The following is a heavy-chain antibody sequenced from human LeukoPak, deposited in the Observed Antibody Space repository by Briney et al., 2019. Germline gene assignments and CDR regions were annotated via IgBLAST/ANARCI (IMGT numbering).Heavy chain of an antibody. J-gene: IGHJ4*02. CDR1: GFTFSSYA. V-gene: IGHV3-30-3*01. CDR3: AKEYTRTWPFDY. CDR2: ISYDGSNK. D-gene: IGHD6-13*01. Sequence: GGSLRLSCAASGFTFSSYAMHWVRQAPGKGLEWVAVISYDGSNKYYADSVKGRFTISRDNSKNTLYLQMNSLRAQDTAVYYCAKEYTRTWPFDYWGQGTLVTVSS.